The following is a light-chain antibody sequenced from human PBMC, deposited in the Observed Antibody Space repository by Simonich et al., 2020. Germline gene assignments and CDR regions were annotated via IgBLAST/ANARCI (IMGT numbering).Light chain of an antibody. V-gene: IGLV2-23*03. CDR1: SSDVGSYNL. Sequence: QSALTQPASVSGSPGQSITISCPGTSSDVGSYNLVSWYQQHPGKAPKLMIYKGSKRPSWVSNRYTGSKSGNTASLTISGLQAEDEADYDCCSYAGSSTFNWVFGGGTKLTVL. CDR2: KGS. CDR3: CSYAGSSTFNWV. J-gene: IGLJ3*02.